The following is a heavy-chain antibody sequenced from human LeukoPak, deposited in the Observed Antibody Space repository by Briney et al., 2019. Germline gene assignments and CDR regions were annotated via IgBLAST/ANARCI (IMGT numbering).Heavy chain of an antibody. CDR1: GYTFTSYG. Sequence: ASVKVSCKASGYTFTSYGITWVRQAPGQGLEWMGWISAYNGNTNYAQKPQGRGTMTTDTSTSTAYVELRSLRSDDTAVYYCARSLTPYGSGSYYYFDYWGQGTLVTVSS. CDR2: ISAYNGNT. J-gene: IGHJ4*02. V-gene: IGHV1-18*01. CDR3: ARSLTPYGSGSYYYFDY. D-gene: IGHD3-10*01.